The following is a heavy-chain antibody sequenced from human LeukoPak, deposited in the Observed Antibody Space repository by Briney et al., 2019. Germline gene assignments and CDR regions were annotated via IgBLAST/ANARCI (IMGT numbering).Heavy chain of an antibody. CDR2: IYYSGST. Sequence: PSETLSLTCTVSGRSITSYYWSWIRQPPGKGLEWIGYIYYSGSTNYNPSLKSRVTISVHTSKNQFSLKLSSVTAADTAVYYCTRGTSPYYGDKRVGYYFDYWGQGTLVTVSS. CDR1: GRSITSYY. V-gene: IGHV4-59*01. D-gene: IGHD4-17*01. J-gene: IGHJ4*02. CDR3: TRGTSPYYGDKRVGYYFDY.